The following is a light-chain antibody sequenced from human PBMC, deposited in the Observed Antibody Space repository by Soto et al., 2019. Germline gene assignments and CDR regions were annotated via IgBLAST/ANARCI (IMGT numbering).Light chain of an antibody. V-gene: IGKV3-20*01. CDR3: QQYGSSPKT. Sequence: EIVLAQSPGTQSVSPGWRATLCCRASQSVSSSYLAWYQQKPGQAPRLLIYGASSRATGIPDRFSGSGSGTDFTLTISRLEPEDFAVYYCQQYGSSPKTFGQGTKVDIK. CDR2: GAS. J-gene: IGKJ1*01. CDR1: QSVSSSY.